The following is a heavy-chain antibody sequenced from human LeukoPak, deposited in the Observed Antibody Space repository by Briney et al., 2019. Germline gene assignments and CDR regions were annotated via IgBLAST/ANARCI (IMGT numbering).Heavy chain of an antibody. J-gene: IGHJ4*02. V-gene: IGHV4-39*01. Sequence: SETLSLTCTVSGGSISSSSSYYWGWIRQPPGKGLEWIGSIYYSGNTYYNPSLKSRVTISVDTSKNQFSLKLNSVTAADTAVYYCARGGRIVGTTPLLDYWGQGTLVAVSS. D-gene: IGHD1-26*01. CDR1: GGSISSSSSYY. CDR3: ARGGRIVGTTPLLDY. CDR2: IYYSGNT.